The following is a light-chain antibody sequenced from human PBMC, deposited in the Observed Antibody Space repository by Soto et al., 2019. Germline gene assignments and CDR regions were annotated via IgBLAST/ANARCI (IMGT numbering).Light chain of an antibody. Sequence: EIVLTQSPGTLSLSPGERATLSCRASQSVSSSYLAWYQQKPGQAPRLLIYGASSRATGIPDTFSGSWSGTDFTLTISRLEPEDFAVYYCEQYCSSPPMYTFGQGTKLEIK. CDR3: EQYCSSPPMYT. CDR1: QSVSSSY. CDR2: GAS. V-gene: IGKV3-20*01. J-gene: IGKJ2*01.